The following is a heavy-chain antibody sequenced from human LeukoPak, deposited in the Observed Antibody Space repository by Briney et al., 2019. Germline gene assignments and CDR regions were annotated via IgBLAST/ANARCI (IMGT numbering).Heavy chain of an antibody. CDR1: GGSISSYY. V-gene: IGHV4-59*01. D-gene: IGHD4-11*01. CDR3: ARGYRDNWFDP. CDR2: IYYSGST. Sequence: ASETLSLTCTVSGGSISSYYWSWIRQPPGKGLEWIGYIYYSGSTNYNPSLKSRVTISVDTSKNQFSLKLSSVTAADTAAYYCARGYRDNWFDPWGQGTLVTVSS. J-gene: IGHJ5*02.